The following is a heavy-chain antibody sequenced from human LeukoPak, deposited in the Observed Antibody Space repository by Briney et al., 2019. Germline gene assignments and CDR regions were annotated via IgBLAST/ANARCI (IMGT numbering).Heavy chain of an antibody. V-gene: IGHV7-4-1*02. CDR3: AREYAYSYGPFGY. CDR2: MNTNTGNP. D-gene: IGHD5-18*01. J-gene: IGHJ4*02. Sequence: ASVNVSCKASGYTFTSYAMKWVRQAPGQGREWMGWMNTNTGNPTYAQGFTGRFVFSLDTSVSTAYLQISSLKADDTAVYYCAREYAYSYGPFGYWGQGTLVTVSS. CDR1: GYTFTSYA.